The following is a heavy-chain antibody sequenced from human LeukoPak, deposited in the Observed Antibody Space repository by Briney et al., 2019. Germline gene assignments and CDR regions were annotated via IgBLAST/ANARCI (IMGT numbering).Heavy chain of an antibody. CDR3: ARGVSQYSGSYWTVRGQLDY. CDR2: IYYSGST. D-gene: IGHD1-26*01. Sequence: SETLSLTCTVSGGSISSSSYYWGWIRQPPGKGLEWIGSIYYSGSTYYNPSLKSRVTISVDTSKNQFSLKLSSVTAADTAVYYCARGVSQYSGSYWTVRGQLDYWGQGTLVTVSS. J-gene: IGHJ4*02. V-gene: IGHV4-39*01. CDR1: GGSISSSSYY.